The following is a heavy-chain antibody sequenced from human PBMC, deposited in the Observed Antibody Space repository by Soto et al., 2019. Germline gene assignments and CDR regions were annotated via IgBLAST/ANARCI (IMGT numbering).Heavy chain of an antibody. V-gene: IGHV1-18*01. CDR2: INAFNGNT. CDR1: GYTVISYG. D-gene: IGHD6-19*01. CDR3: ARDPVAGTYFDY. J-gene: IGHJ4*02. Sequence: QVQLVQPGAEVKKPGASVKVSCKASGYTVISYGISWVRQAPGLGLEWMGWINAFNGNTNYAQKLQGRVTITRDTSTSTAYMELRSLRSDDTAVYYCARDPVAGTYFDYWGQGTLVTVSS.